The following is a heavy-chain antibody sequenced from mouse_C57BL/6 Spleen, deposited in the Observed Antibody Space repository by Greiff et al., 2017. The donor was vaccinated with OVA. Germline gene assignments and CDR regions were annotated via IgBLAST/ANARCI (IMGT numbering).Heavy chain of an antibody. D-gene: IGHD5-5*01. CDR3: ASYLYYAMDY. Sequence: EVQLQQSGPELVKPGASVKISCKASGYSFTGYYMNWVKQSPEKSLEWIGEINPSTGGTTYNQKFKAKATLTVDKSSSTAYMQLKSLTSEDSAVYYCASYLYYAMDYWGQGTSVTVSS. V-gene: IGHV1-42*01. J-gene: IGHJ4*01. CDR2: INPSTGGT. CDR1: GYSFTGYY.